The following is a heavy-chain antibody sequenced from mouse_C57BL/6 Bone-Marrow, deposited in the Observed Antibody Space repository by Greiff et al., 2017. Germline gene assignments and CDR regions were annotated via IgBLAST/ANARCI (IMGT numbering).Heavy chain of an antibody. Sequence: QVQLQQSGPELVKPGASVKLSCKASGYTFTSYDINWVKQRPGQGLEWIGWIYPRDGSTKYNEKFKGKATLTVDTSSSTAYMGPHSLTSEDSADYFCARLELGGSSGDWYFDDWGKGTTVTVSS. J-gene: IGHJ1*03. D-gene: IGHD1-1*01. V-gene: IGHV1-85*01. CDR3: ARLELGGSSGDWYFDD. CDR2: IYPRDGST. CDR1: GYTFTSYD.